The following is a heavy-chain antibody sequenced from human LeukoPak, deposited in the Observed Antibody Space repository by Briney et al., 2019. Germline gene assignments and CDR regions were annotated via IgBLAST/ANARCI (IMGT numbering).Heavy chain of an antibody. V-gene: IGHV3-23*01. D-gene: IGHD4-17*01. Sequence: GGSLRLSCATSGFTFSIYAMTWVRQAPGKGLEWVSTISGSGGSTYYADSVKGRFTISRDNSKNTLYLQMNSLRAEDTAVYYCAKESTVTPGNVNWFDTWGQGTLVTVSS. CDR2: ISGSGGST. CDR3: AKESTVTPGNVNWFDT. J-gene: IGHJ5*02. CDR1: GFTFSIYA.